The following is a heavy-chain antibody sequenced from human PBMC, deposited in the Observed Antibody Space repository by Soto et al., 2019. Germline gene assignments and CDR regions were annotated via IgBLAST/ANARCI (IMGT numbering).Heavy chain of an antibody. CDR3: ARDMQLWQSSYTYYYMDV. J-gene: IGHJ6*03. D-gene: IGHD5-18*01. Sequence: QVQLVQSGAEVKKPGASVKVSCKASGYTFISYAMHWVRQAPGQRLEWMGWINAGNGNTKYSQKFQGRVTITRDTSASTAYMELSSLRSEDTAVYYCARDMQLWQSSYTYYYMDVWGKGTTVTVSS. CDR2: INAGNGNT. V-gene: IGHV1-3*01. CDR1: GYTFISYA.